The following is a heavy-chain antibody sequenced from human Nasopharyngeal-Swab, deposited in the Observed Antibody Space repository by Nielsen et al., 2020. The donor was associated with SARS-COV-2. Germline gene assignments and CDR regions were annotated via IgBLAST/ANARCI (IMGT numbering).Heavy chain of an antibody. J-gene: IGHJ3*02. CDR3: ARSVGPSATTGHGAFDI. D-gene: IGHD1-14*01. Sequence: ASVKVSCKASGYTFTSYGISWVRQAPGQGLEWMGWISVYNGNTNYAQKLQGRVTMTTDTSTSTAYMELRSLRSDDTAVYYCARSVGPSATTGHGAFDIWGQGTMVTVSS. V-gene: IGHV1-18*01. CDR2: ISVYNGNT. CDR1: GYTFTSYG.